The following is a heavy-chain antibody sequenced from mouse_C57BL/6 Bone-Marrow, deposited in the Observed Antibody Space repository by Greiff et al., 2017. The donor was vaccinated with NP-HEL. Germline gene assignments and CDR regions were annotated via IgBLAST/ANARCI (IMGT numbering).Heavy chain of an antibody. V-gene: IGHV5-15*01. Sequence: EVKLMESGGGLVQPGGSLKLSCAASGFTFSDYGMAWVRQAPRKGPEWVAFISNLAYSIYYADTVTGRFTISRENAKNTLYLEMSSLRSEDTAMYYCARASMMAKRGYWYFDVWGTGTTVTVSS. CDR2: ISNLAYSI. CDR3: ARASMMAKRGYWYFDV. D-gene: IGHD2-3*01. CDR1: GFTFSDYG. J-gene: IGHJ1*03.